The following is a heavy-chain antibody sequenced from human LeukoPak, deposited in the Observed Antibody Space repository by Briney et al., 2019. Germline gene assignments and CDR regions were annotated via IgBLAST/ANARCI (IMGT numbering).Heavy chain of an antibody. CDR3: ARRTGMTLPGWLRVVDL. V-gene: IGHV3-23*01. D-gene: IGHD6-19*01. Sequence: GGSLRLSCAASGFTFSSDAMSWVRQAPGKGLEWVSVISGGGGTTYYSDSVKGRFTISRDNSKNSLYLQMNSLRDEDTAVYYCARRTGMTLPGWLRVVDLWGQGTLVTVSS. CDR2: ISGGGGTT. CDR1: GFTFSSDA. J-gene: IGHJ5*02.